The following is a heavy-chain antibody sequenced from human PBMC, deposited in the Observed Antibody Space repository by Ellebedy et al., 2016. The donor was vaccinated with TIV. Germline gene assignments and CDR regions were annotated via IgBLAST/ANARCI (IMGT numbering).Heavy chain of an antibody. D-gene: IGHD6-13*01. J-gene: IGHJ2*01. Sequence: AASVNVSCKASGYSLINYAMNWVRQSPRQGLEWMGWIYTNTGNPTYAQGFTGRFVFSLDTSVSTAYLHISSLKAEDTAIYYCARAAAAGFFWYFDLWGRGTLVTVSS. CDR1: GYSLINYA. CDR2: IYTNTGNP. CDR3: ARAAAAGFFWYFDL. V-gene: IGHV7-4-1*02.